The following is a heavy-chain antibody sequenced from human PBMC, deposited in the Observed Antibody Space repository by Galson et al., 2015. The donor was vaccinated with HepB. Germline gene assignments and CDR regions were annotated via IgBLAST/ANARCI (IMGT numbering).Heavy chain of an antibody. J-gene: IGHJ3*02. Sequence: QSGAEVKKPGESLKISCKGSGYRFTTYWIGWVRQMPGEGLEWMGIIYPADSDTKYSPSFQGQVTISADDSISTAYLQWSSLKASDTAMYYCARLIRSSDYYYTDAFDIWGQGTMVTVSS. CDR3: ARLIRSSDYYYTDAFDI. V-gene: IGHV5-51*01. CDR2: IYPADSDT. D-gene: IGHD3-22*01. CDR1: GYRFTTYW.